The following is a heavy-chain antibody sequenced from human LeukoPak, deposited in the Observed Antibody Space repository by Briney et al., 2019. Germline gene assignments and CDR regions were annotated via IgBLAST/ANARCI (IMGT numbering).Heavy chain of an antibody. Sequence: SSVNLSCTASGGTISSYAISWVRHPHAPGHDWKGGIIPNFGTANYAHTFQGRFTISGDKSTSKAYMEQSSLSSEYTTVYYWAVYYYESRRYYYYGMDVWGKGTTVTVS. CDR2: IIPNFGTA. CDR1: GGTISSYA. CDR3: AVYYYESRRYYYYGMDV. V-gene: IGHV1-69*06. D-gene: IGHD3-10*01. J-gene: IGHJ6*04.